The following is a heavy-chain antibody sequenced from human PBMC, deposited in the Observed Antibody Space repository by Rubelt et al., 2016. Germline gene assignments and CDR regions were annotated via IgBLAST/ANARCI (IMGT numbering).Heavy chain of an antibody. CDR2: IYSGGST. CDR1: GFTVSSNY. CDR3: AATGYSSGWYSNFGAFDI. D-gene: IGHD6-19*01. J-gene: IGHJ3*02. V-gene: IGHV3-66*01. Sequence: EVQLVESGGGLVQPGGSLRLSCAASGFTVSSNYMSWVRQAPGKGLEWVSVIYSGGSTYYADSVKGRFTISRDDSKNTLYLQMNSLRAEDTAVYYCAATGYSSGWYSNFGAFDIWGQGTMVTVSS.